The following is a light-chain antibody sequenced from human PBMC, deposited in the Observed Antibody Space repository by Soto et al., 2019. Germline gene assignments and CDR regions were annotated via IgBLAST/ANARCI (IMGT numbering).Light chain of an antibody. CDR3: QQCYMGWT. J-gene: IGKJ1*01. CDR1: QSIGRF. V-gene: IGKV1-5*01. Sequence: IHMTQRPSILSASVGDRCTSTCRASQSIGRFLAWYQHQPGKAPKLLIYDDSTLESGVPSRFSGTGSGTEFTFSITSLQPEDFGTYYCQQCYMGWTFGQGTKVDIK. CDR2: DDS.